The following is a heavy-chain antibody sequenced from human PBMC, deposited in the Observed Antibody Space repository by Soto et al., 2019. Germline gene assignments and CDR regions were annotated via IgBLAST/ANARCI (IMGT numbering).Heavy chain of an antibody. CDR1: GYTFTNYL. J-gene: IGHJ4*02. D-gene: IGHD3-10*01. V-gene: IGHV1-3*01. CDR3: ASPSYCSGSFY. CDR2: INAGNGNT. Sequence: QVQLVQSGAEVKKPGASVKVSCKASGYTFTNYLLHWVRQAPGQRLEWMGWINAGNGNTKYSQKFQGRVTLTRDTSASTAYMELSSLRSEDTAVYYCASPSYCSGSFYWGQGTLVTVSS.